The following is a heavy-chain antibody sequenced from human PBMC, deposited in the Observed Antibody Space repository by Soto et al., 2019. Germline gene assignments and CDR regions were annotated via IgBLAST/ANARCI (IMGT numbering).Heavy chain of an antibody. V-gene: IGHV4-61*01. D-gene: IGHD1-1*01. Sequence: QVQLQESGPGLVKPSETLSLTCTVSGGSVSSGSYYWSWIRQPPGKGLEWIGYIYYSGSTNYNPSLKSRVTISVDTSKNQFALKLSSVTAADTVVYYCASTGTTLSAFDIWGQGTMVTVSS. J-gene: IGHJ3*02. CDR2: IYYSGST. CDR1: GGSVSSGSYY. CDR3: ASTGTTLSAFDI.